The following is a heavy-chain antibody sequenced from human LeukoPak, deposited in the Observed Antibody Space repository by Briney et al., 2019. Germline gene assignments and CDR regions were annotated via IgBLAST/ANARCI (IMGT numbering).Heavy chain of an antibody. CDR1: GYSFTNYW. Sequence: GESLKISYKGSGYSFTNYWIGWVRQMPGNGLEWMGIIYPGDSDTRYSPSFQGQVTISADKSISTAYLQWSSLKASDTAMYFCARRCSGGSCYSTYGMDVWGKGTTVTVSS. D-gene: IGHD2-15*01. CDR3: ARRCSGGSCYSTYGMDV. CDR2: IYPGDSDT. V-gene: IGHV5-51*01. J-gene: IGHJ6*04.